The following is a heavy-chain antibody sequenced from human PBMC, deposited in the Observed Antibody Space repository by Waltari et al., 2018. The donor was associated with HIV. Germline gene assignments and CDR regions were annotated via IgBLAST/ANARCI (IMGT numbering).Heavy chain of an antibody. CDR3: ARDDEAVAGPLDY. J-gene: IGHJ4*02. CDR2: MSMGSNYV. CDR1: GFTFSVYT. Sequence: EVLLVESGGGLVKPGGSLRLSCAASGFTFSVYTMSWVRQAPGKGLEWVSFMSMGSNYVFYADSLKGRFTISRDNTKNSLFLQMNSLSAEDTAIYYCARDDEAVAGPLDYWGQGSLVTVSS. V-gene: IGHV3-21*01. D-gene: IGHD6-13*01.